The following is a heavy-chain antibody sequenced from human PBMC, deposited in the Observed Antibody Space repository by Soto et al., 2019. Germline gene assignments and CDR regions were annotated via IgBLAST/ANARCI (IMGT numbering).Heavy chain of an antibody. V-gene: IGHV3-48*02. CDR2: ISSSSSTI. CDR3: AGLMIVNVGEAFDI. CDR1: GFTFSSYG. D-gene: IGHD3-16*01. Sequence: GGSLRLSCAASGFTFSSYGMNWVRQAPGKGLEWISYISSSSSTISYGDSVKGRFAISRDNARNSLSLQMNSLRDEDTAVYYCAGLMIVNVGEAFDIWGKGTLVTVSS. J-gene: IGHJ3*02.